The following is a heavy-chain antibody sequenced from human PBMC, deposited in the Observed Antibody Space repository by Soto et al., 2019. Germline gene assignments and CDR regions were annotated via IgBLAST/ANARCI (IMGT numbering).Heavy chain of an antibody. CDR3: ASSGSGGTNYYYYYYMDV. J-gene: IGHJ6*03. CDR1: GGSFSGYY. D-gene: IGHD3-10*01. V-gene: IGHV4-34*01. CDR2: INHSGST. Sequence: TLSLTCAVYGGSFSGYYWSWIRQPPGKGLEWIGEINHSGSTNYNPSLKSRVTISVDTSKNQFSLKLSSVTAADTAVYYCASSGSGGTNYYYYYYMDVWGKGTTVTVSS.